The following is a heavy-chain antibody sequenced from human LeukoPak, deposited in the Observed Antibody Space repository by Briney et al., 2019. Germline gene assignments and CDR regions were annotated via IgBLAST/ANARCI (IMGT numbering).Heavy chain of an antibody. V-gene: IGHV4-59*01. D-gene: IGHD6-13*01. CDR3: ARELGSSSWYERYNWFDP. CDR2: IYYGGST. CDR1: GGSISSYY. J-gene: IGHJ5*02. Sequence: SGTLSLTCTVSGGSISSYYWSWIRQPPGKGRAWIGCIYYGGSTNYNPSLKSRGTISVDTSNYQISLKLSSVTAADTAVYYCARELGSSSWYERYNWFDPWGQGTLVTVSS.